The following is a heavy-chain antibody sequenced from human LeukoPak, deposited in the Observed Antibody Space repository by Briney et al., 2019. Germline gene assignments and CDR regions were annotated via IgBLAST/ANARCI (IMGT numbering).Heavy chain of an antibody. CDR2: SYNSGIT. D-gene: IGHD3-10*01. CDR3: ARHRSRLLWYGMDV. Sequence: SETLSLTCNVSGGSIRNYYWSWIRRPPGKGLEWIGHSYNSGITSYDPSLKSRVTISVDTSKNRIPLQLSSVTAADTAVYYCARHRSRLLWYGMDVWGQGTTVTVSS. J-gene: IGHJ6*02. V-gene: IGHV4-59*08. CDR1: GGSIRNYY.